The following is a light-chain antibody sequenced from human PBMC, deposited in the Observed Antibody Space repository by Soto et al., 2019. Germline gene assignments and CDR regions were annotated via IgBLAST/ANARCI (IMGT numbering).Light chain of an antibody. Sequence: EIVLTQSPGTLSLSPGERATLSCRASQSVTSTYLAWYQQKPGQAPRLLIYGASSRATGIPDRLSGSGSGTDFTLTISSLEPEDFAVYYCQQRNNWPWTFGQGTKVDI. CDR2: GAS. CDR1: QSVTSTY. CDR3: QQRNNWPWT. J-gene: IGKJ1*01. V-gene: IGKV3D-20*02.